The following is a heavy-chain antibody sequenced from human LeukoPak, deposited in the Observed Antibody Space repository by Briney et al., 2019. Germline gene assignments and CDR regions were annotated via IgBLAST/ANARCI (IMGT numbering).Heavy chain of an antibody. D-gene: IGHD3-10*01. CDR1: GGSISTHY. J-gene: IGHJ5*02. Sequence: PPETLSLTCSVSGGSISTHYDNWIRQSPGKGLEWIGRISYSGSTNYNPSLQSRVTISIDTSKNQFSLRLTSVTAADTAVYYCAKRGVEMSAVRPYNWREPWGEGPLVSVSS. CDR2: ISYSGST. CDR3: AKRGVEMSAVRPYNWREP. V-gene: IGHV4-59*08.